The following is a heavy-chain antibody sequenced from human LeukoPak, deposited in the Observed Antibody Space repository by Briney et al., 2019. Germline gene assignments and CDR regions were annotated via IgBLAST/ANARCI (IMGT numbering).Heavy chain of an antibody. Sequence: SETLSLTCAVYGGSFSGYYWSWIRQPPGKGLEWIGEINHSGSTNYNPSLKSRVTISVDTSKNQFSLKLSSVTAADTAVYYCARHVGMRSAYYMDVWGQGTLVTVSS. CDR3: ARHVGMRSAYYMDV. J-gene: IGHJ4*02. CDR1: GGSFSGYY. V-gene: IGHV4-34*01. CDR2: INHSGST. D-gene: IGHD2-8*01.